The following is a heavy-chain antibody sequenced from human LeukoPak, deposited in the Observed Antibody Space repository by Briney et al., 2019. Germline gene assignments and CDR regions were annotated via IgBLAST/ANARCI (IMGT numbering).Heavy chain of an antibody. V-gene: IGHV4-59*01. CDR1: GGSISNYY. Sequence: PSETLCLTCTVSGGSISNYYWSWIRQPPGKGLERIGYIYYSGSTNYNPSLKSRVTISVDTSKNQFSLKLSSLTAADTAVYYCARDQGGSSTNYYMDVWGKGTTATVSS. CDR2: IYYSGST. CDR3: ARDQGGSSTNYYMDV. J-gene: IGHJ6*03. D-gene: IGHD2-2*01.